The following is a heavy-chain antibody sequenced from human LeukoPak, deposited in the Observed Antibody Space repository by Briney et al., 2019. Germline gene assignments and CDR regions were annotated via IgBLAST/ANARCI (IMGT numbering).Heavy chain of an antibody. Sequence: SETLSLTCAVYGGSFSGYYWSWIRQPPGKGLEWIGEINHSGSTNYNPSLKSRVTISVDTSKNQFSLKLSSVTAADTAVYYCRGTRRAAAEDYRGQGTLVTVSS. V-gene: IGHV4-34*01. J-gene: IGHJ4*02. CDR3: RGTRRAAAEDY. CDR1: GGSFSGYY. D-gene: IGHD6-13*01. CDR2: INHSGST.